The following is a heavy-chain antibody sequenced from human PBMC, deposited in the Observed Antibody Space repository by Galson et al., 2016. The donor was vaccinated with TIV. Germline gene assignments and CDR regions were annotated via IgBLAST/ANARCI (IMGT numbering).Heavy chain of an antibody. J-gene: IGHJ6*02. CDR2: IYSGGST. CDR1: GFSVSSHY. D-gene: IGHD3-9*01. CDR3: ARHLTTAEYFGLDV. V-gene: IGHV3-53*01. Sequence: SLRLSCAASGFSVSSHYMSWVRQAPGKGLDWVSFIYSGGSTKYADSVKGRFTISRDSSQNTGFLQMNSLRAEDTAGYYCARHLTTAEYFGLDVWGQGTTVTVSS.